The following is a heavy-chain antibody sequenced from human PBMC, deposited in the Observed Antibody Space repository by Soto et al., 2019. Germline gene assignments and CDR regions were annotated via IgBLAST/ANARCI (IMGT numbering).Heavy chain of an antibody. CDR2: INWNSGSI. CDR1: GFTFDDFA. V-gene: IGHV3-9*01. Sequence: PVGSLRLSCSASGFTFDDFALHWVRQAPGKCLEWVSGINWNSGSITYADSVKGRFTISRDNAKNSLYLQMNSLRPEDSALYYCAKDVGGSGWFQHFDSWGQGTLVTVSS. D-gene: IGHD6-19*01. J-gene: IGHJ4*02. CDR3: AKDVGGSGWFQHFDS.